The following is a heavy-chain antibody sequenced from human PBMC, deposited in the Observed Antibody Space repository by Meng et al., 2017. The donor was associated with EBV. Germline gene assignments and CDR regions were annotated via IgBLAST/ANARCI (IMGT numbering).Heavy chain of an antibody. Sequence: QVQLGQSAAEGNKPGSAVKVSCKTSGGPFRYYAIRWVRQAPGQGLEWLGGFLPRLGAPNYAQKFHGRVKITADESTSTHYMDLSSLRSEDTAISDCASESGRGYTPDYWGQGTLVTVSS. V-gene: IGHV1-69*01. J-gene: IGHJ4*02. CDR3: ASESGRGYTPDY. CDR1: GGPFRYYA. CDR2: FLPRLGAP. D-gene: IGHD3-10*01.